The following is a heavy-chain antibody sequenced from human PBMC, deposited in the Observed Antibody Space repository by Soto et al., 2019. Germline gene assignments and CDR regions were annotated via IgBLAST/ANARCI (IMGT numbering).Heavy chain of an antibody. CDR1: AFTFSRYA. J-gene: IGHJ4*02. CDR3: ARDPDDSSGYYLVY. D-gene: IGHD3-22*01. Sequence: PGVCLRLSCSPSAFTFSRYALLWVRQAPGKGLEWVAVIWYDGSNKYYADSVKGRFTISRDNSKNTLYLQMNSLRAEDTAVYYCARDPDDSSGYYLVYWGQGT. V-gene: IGHV3-33*01. CDR2: IWYDGSNK.